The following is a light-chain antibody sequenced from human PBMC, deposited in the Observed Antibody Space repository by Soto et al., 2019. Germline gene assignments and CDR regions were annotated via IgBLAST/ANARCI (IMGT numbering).Light chain of an antibody. CDR1: QSVSSN. CDR2: SAS. J-gene: IGKJ1*01. CDR3: QQYNNWPRT. V-gene: IGKV3-15*01. Sequence: DIVMTQSPATLSVSPGERATLSCRASQSVSSNLAWYHQKPGQAPRLLIHSASTRATGIPARFSGSGSGTEFTLTISSLQSEDFAVYYCQQYNNWPRTFGQGTKV.